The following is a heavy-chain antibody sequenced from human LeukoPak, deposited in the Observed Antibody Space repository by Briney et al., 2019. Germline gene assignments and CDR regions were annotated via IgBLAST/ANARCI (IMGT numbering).Heavy chain of an antibody. D-gene: IGHD3-16*01. Sequence: PSGTLSLTCTVSGVSISNYYWSWIRQPAGMGLEWIGRIHSSGTTNYNPSLKSRVTVSLDTSKNQFSLTLTSLTAADTAVYYCARDLITAPYNWFDPWGQGTLVTVSS. CDR1: GVSISNYY. CDR3: ARDLITAPYNWFDP. J-gene: IGHJ5*02. V-gene: IGHV4-4*07. CDR2: IHSSGTT.